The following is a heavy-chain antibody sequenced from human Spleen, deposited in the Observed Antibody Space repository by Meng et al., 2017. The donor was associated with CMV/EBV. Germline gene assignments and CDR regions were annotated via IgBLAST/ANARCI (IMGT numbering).Heavy chain of an antibody. J-gene: IGHJ4*02. CDR1: GDSVSSNSVA. CDR3: ARHNGGTYRFDC. V-gene: IGHV6-1*01. Sequence: HVKLQQSGAGLVKPSQTLSLTCVMSGDSVSSNSVAWAWIRQSPSRGLEWLGRTYYRSKWYNDYAMFVKSRITISQDTSKNQFSLQLNSVTPEDTAVYYCARHNGGTYRFDCWGQGTLVTVSS. CDR2: TYYRSKWYN. D-gene: IGHD1-26*01.